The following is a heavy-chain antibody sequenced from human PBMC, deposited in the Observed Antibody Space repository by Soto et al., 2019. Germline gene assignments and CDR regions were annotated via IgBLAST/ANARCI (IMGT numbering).Heavy chain of an antibody. CDR1: GFILSDCA. J-gene: IGHJ6*03. CDR2: ISSSSSVI. CDR3: ARDLSWGSNWYYYMDV. D-gene: IGHD7-27*01. V-gene: IGHV3-48*01. Sequence: EVQLVESGGGLVQPGGSLRLSCATSGFILSDCAMNWVRQAPGKGLEWVSYISSSSSVIDYADSVKGRFTVSQDNARNSLYLQINSLRAEDTAVYYCARDLSWGSNWYYYMDVWGKGTTVTDSS.